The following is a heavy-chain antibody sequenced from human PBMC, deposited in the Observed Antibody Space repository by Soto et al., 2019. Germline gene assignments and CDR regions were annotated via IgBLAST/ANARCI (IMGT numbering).Heavy chain of an antibody. J-gene: IGHJ4*02. V-gene: IGHV3-48*01. Sequence: GGSLRLSCAASGFTFSSYSMNWARQAPGKGLEWVSYISSGSSTIYYADSVKGRFTISRDNAENSLYLQMNSLRAEDTAVYYCARDRYDSSGFYRYYFDYWGQGTLVTVSS. CDR1: GFTFSSYS. D-gene: IGHD3-22*01. CDR3: ARDRYDSSGFYRYYFDY. CDR2: ISSGSSTI.